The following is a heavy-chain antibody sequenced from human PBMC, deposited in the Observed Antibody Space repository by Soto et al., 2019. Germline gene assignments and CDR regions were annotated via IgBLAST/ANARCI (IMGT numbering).Heavy chain of an antibody. D-gene: IGHD2-21*02. V-gene: IGHV1-2*02. Sequence: TSVKVSCKASGYTFTGYYMHWVRQAPGQGLEWMGWINPNSGGTNYAQKFQGRVTMTRDTSISTAYMELSRLRSDDTAVYYCARVSCGGDCYHKFDYWGQGALVTVSS. J-gene: IGHJ4*02. CDR3: ARVSCGGDCYHKFDY. CDR1: GYTFTGYY. CDR2: INPNSGGT.